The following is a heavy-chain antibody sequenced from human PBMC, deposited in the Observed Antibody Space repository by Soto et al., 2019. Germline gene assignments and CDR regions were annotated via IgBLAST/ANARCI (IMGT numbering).Heavy chain of an antibody. D-gene: IGHD3-10*01. Sequence: QVQLVESGGGVVQPGRSPRLSCAASGFTFSSYGMHWVRQAPGKGLEWVAVIWYDGSNKYYADSVKGRFTISRDNSKNTLYLQMNSLRAEDTAVYYCARSNSITGPFDPWGQGTLVTVSS. V-gene: IGHV3-33*01. CDR1: GFTFSSYG. CDR3: ARSNSITGPFDP. CDR2: IWYDGSNK. J-gene: IGHJ5*02.